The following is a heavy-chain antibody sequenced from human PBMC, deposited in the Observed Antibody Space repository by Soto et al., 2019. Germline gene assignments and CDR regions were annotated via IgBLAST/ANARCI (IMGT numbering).Heavy chain of an antibody. D-gene: IGHD1-26*01. CDR3: TPDKWELNAFDI. J-gene: IGHJ3*02. Sequence: EVQLVESGGGLVQPGGSLKLSCAASAFTFSGSAIHWVRQASGTGLEWVGRIRSKANSYATAYAVSVKGRFTISRDDLKNTAYLQMNSLKTDDTAVYYCTPDKWELNAFDIWGQGTMVTVSS. CDR1: AFTFSGSA. V-gene: IGHV3-73*02. CDR2: IRSKANSYAT.